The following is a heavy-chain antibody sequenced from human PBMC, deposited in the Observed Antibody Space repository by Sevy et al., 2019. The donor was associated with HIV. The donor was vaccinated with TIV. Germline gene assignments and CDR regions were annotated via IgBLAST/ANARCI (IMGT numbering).Heavy chain of an antibody. J-gene: IGHJ6*02. V-gene: IGHV4-39*01. CDR3: AKLETVYYYGMDV. CDR1: GGSISSSYY. D-gene: IGHD1-1*01. CDR2: IYYTGST. Sequence: SETLSLTCNVSGGSISSSYYWGWIRQPPGKVLEWIGSIYYTGSTYYKTSLKSRITVTVDRSKNQLSLRLTTVTAADTAVYYCAKLETVYYYGMDVWGQGIMVTVSS.